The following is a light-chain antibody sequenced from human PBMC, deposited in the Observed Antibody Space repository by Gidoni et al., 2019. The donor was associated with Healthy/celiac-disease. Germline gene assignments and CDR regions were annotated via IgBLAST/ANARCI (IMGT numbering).Light chain of an antibody. CDR1: QSISSY. CDR3: QQSYSTPRT. J-gene: IGKJ1*01. Sequence: DIQLTQSPSSLSASVGDRVTITCRASQSISSYLHWYQQKPVKAPKLLIYAASSLQSAVPSRFSGSGSGTDFTLTISSLQAEDFATYYCQQSYSTPRTFGQGTKVEIK. V-gene: IGKV1-39*01. CDR2: AAS.